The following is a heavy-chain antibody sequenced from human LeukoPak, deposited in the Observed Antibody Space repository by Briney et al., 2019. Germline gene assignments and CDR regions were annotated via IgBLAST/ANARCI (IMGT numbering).Heavy chain of an antibody. CDR3: ARVFIYSHYYYYMDV. CDR1: GGSFSGYY. CDR2: INHSGST. D-gene: IGHD5-18*01. J-gene: IGHJ6*03. V-gene: IGHV4-34*01. Sequence: SETLSLTCAVYGGSFSGYYWSWIRQPPGKGLEWIGEINHSGSTNYNPSLKSRVTISVDTSKNQFSLKLSSVTAADTAVHYCARVFIYSHYYYYMDVWGKGTTVTVSS.